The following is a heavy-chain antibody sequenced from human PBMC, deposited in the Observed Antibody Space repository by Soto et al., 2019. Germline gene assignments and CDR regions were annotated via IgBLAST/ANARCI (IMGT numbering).Heavy chain of an antibody. Sequence: PGGSMRLCCIGSGVILGEYAMSLFRQAPGKGLEWVGFIRSKAYGGTTEYAASVKGRFTISRDDSKSIAYLQMNSLKTEDTAVYYCTRGRDGYNYLYDYWGQGT. V-gene: IGHV3-49*03. CDR3: TRGRDGYNYLYDY. CDR2: IRSKAYGGTT. CDR1: GVILGEYA. J-gene: IGHJ4*02. D-gene: IGHD5-12*01.